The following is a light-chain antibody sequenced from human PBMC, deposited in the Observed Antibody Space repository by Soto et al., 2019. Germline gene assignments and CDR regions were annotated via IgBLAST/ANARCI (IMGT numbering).Light chain of an antibody. J-gene: IGLJ3*02. CDR1: SSDVGGYNY. CDR2: EVS. CDR3: SSYTTSGTPV. V-gene: IGLV2-14*01. Sequence: QSALTQPASVSGSPGQTITISCTGTSSDVGGYNYLSWYQQHPGKAPKVMIYEVSNRPSGGSNRFSGSKSGNTASLTISGLQAEDEADYFCSSYTTSGTPVFGGGTKVTVL.